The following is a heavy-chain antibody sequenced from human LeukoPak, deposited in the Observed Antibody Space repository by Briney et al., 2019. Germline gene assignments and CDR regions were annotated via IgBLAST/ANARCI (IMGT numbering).Heavy chain of an antibody. D-gene: IGHD2-2*01. CDR1: GGPISSYY. CDR2: IYTSGST. V-gene: IGHV4-4*07. CDR3: ARDSVVVPAAEKGYYYYGMDV. J-gene: IGHJ6*02. Sequence: SETLSLTCTVSGGPISSYYWSWIRQPAGKGLEWIGRIYTSGSTNYNPSLKSRVTMSVDTSKNQFSLKLSSVTAADTAVYYCARDSVVVPAAEKGYYYYGMDVWGQGTTVTVSS.